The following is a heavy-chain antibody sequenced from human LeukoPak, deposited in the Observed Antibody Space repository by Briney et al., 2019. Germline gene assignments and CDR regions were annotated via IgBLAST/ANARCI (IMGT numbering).Heavy chain of an antibody. CDR2: INHSGST. J-gene: IGHJ3*02. V-gene: IGHV4-34*01. Sequence: SETLSLTCTVYGGSFSGYYWSWIRQPPGKGLEWIGEINHSGSTNYNPSLKSRVTISVDTSKNQFSLKLSSVTAADTAVYYCARAGDAFDIWGQGTMVTVSS. CDR1: GGSFSGYY. CDR3: ARAGDAFDI.